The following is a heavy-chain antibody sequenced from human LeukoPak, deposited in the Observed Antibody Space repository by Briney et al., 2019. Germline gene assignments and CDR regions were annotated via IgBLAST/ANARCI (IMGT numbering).Heavy chain of an antibody. CDR1: PFTFSNYG. V-gene: IGHV3-33*01. Sequence: GRSLRLSCAASPFTFSNYGMHWVRQAPGKGLEWVAVIWYDGSNRYYADSVKGRFTISRDNSKNTLYLQMNSLRAEDTAVYYCAREHCSSFSCYPDYWGQGTHVTVSS. CDR2: IWYDGSNR. J-gene: IGHJ4*02. CDR3: AREHCSSFSCYPDY. D-gene: IGHD2-2*01.